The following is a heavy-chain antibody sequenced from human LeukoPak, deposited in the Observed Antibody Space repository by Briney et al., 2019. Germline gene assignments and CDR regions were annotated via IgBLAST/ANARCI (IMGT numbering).Heavy chain of an antibody. Sequence: NPSETLSLTCTVAGGSVSSNLYYWGWMRQPPGKGLEWVGSLYYSGSTYYNSSLKSRVTMSIDTSKNQFSLKLTSVTAADTAVYYCARISSVWVKDFYYYMDVWGKGTTVTVSS. CDR3: ARISSVWVKDFYYYMDV. V-gene: IGHV4-39*07. CDR1: GGSVSSNLYY. D-gene: IGHD1-26*01. J-gene: IGHJ6*03. CDR2: LYYSGST.